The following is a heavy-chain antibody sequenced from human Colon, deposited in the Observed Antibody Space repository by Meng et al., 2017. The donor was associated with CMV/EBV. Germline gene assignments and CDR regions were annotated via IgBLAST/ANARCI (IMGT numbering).Heavy chain of an antibody. CDR1: GGSISSSNYY. V-gene: IGHV3-11*04. D-gene: IGHD3-22*01. CDR2: IVGSGGSTI. J-gene: IGHJ6*02. CDR3: AREARYYDSSGTSSAMDV. Sequence: LSLTCTVSGGSISSSNYYMSWVRQAPGKGLEWVSYIVGSGGSTIYYADSVKGRFTISRDNAKNSLYLQMNSLRVEDTAVYYCAREARYYDSSGTSSAMDVWGQGTTVTVSS.